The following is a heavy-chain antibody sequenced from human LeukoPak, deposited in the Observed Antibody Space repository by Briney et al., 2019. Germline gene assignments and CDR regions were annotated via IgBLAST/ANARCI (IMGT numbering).Heavy chain of an antibody. CDR2: IYYSGST. V-gene: IGHV4-59*01. J-gene: IGHJ4*02. CDR3: ARVSQRRYSYGLMK. CDR1: GGSICSYY. D-gene: IGHD5-18*01. Sequence: SETLSLTCTVSGGSICSYYWSWIRQPPGKGLEWVGYIYYSGSTNYNPSLKSRVTISVDTSKNQFSLKLSSVTAADTAVYYCARVSQRRYSYGLMKWGQGTLVTVSS.